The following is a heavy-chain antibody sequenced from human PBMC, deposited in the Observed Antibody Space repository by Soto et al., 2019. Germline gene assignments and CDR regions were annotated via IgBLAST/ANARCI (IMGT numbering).Heavy chain of an antibody. CDR1: GGSISSYY. CDR2: IYYSGST. J-gene: IGHJ6*02. V-gene: IGHV4-59*12. Sequence: SETLSLTCTVSGGSISSYYWSWIRQPPGKGLEWIGYIYYSGSTNYNPSLKSRVTISLDTSKNQFSLKLSSVTAADTAVYYFARGSSIAGLYYGMDVWGQGTTVTVSS. D-gene: IGHD6-6*01. CDR3: ARGSSIAGLYYGMDV.